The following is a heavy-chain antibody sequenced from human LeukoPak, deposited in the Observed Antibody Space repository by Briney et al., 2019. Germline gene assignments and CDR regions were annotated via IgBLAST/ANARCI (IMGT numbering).Heavy chain of an antibody. CDR2: IIPIFGTA. Sequence: GASVKVSCKASGGTFSSYAISWLRQAPGQGLEWMGGIIPIFGTANYAQKFQGRVTITTDESTSTAYMELSSLRSEDTAVYYCASPEGGYEHSPLDYWGQGTLVTVSS. D-gene: IGHD5-12*01. J-gene: IGHJ4*02. V-gene: IGHV1-69*05. CDR1: GGTFSSYA. CDR3: ASPEGGYEHSPLDY.